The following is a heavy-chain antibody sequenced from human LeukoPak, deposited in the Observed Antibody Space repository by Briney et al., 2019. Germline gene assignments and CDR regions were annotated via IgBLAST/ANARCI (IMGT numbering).Heavy chain of an antibody. Sequence: SETLSLTCTVSGGSISSYYWSWIRQTPGKGLEWIGYTHYSGGTNYNPSLRSRVTISVDPSKNQFSLNLSSVTAADTAVYYCARVRDGYNYDAFDYWGQGTLVTVSS. D-gene: IGHD5-24*01. J-gene: IGHJ4*02. CDR2: THYSGGT. CDR3: ARVRDGYNYDAFDY. V-gene: IGHV4-59*01. CDR1: GGSISSYY.